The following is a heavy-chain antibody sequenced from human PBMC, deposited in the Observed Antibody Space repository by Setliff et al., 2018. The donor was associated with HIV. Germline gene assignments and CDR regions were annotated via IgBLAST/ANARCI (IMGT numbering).Heavy chain of an antibody. J-gene: IGHJ4*02. D-gene: IGHD3-10*01. CDR1: GGSISSYY. V-gene: IGHV4-34*01. CDR3: ARAPFYYGSGSYQTFDY. Sequence: SETLSLTCTVSGGSISSYYWSWIRQSPGKGLDWIGEINHSGSTNYSPSLKSRVTISVDTSKNQFSLKLSSVTAADTAVYYCARAPFYYGSGSYQTFDYWGQGTLVTVSS. CDR2: INHSGST.